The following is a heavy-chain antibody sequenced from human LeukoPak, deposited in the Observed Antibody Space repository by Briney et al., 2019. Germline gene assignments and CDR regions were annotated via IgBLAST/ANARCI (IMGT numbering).Heavy chain of an antibody. Sequence: GGSLRLSCAASGFTFSSHWMHWVRQAPGKGLVWVSRINTDGSSRNYADSVKGRFTISRDNAKSTLYLQMDSLSAEDTAVYYCARGYSTTPNQNWFDPWGQGTLVTVSP. CDR3: ARGYSTTPNQNWFDP. V-gene: IGHV3-74*01. J-gene: IGHJ5*02. CDR1: GFTFSSHW. CDR2: INTDGSSR. D-gene: IGHD2-8*01.